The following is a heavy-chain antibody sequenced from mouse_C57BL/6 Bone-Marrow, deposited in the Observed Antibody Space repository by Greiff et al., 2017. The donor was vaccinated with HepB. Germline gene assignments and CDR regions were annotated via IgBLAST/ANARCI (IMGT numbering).Heavy chain of an antibody. J-gene: IGHJ3*01. CDR2: IDPSDSYT. Sequence: VQLQQPGAELVMPGASVKLSCKASGYTFTSYWMHWVKQRPGQGLEWIGEIDPSDSYTNYNQKFKGKSTLTVDKSSSTAYMQLSSLTSEDSAVYYCAMGTFAYWGQGTLVTVSA. CDR3: AMGTFAY. CDR1: GYTFTSYW. D-gene: IGHD3-3*01. V-gene: IGHV1-69*01.